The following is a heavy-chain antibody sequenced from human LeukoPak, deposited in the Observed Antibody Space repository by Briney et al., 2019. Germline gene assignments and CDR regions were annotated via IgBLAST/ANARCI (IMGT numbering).Heavy chain of an antibody. CDR2: IYYSGST. Sequence: PSETLSLTCTVSGGSISSYYWSWIRQPPGKGLEWIGYIYYSGSTNYNPSLKSRVTISVDTSKNQFSLKLSSVTAADTAVYYCARDRGRYSSGWSKNYYYYGMDVWGQGTTATVSS. CDR3: ARDRGRYSSGWSKNYYYYGMDV. D-gene: IGHD6-19*01. V-gene: IGHV4-59*01. CDR1: GGSISSYY. J-gene: IGHJ6*02.